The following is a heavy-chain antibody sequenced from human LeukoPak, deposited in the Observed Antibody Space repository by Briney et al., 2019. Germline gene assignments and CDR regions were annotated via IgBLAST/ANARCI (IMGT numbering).Heavy chain of an antibody. CDR1: GFTFSSYA. CDR3: ASRGDSGYV. Sequence: GGSLRLSCAASGFTFSSYAMSWVRQAPRKGLEWVSAISGICGSAYYADSVKGRFTISRDNSKNTLYLQMNSLRAEDTAVYYCASRGDSGYVGGQGSLVTVSS. D-gene: IGHD5-12*01. J-gene: IGHJ4*02. V-gene: IGHV3-23*01. CDR2: ISGICGSA.